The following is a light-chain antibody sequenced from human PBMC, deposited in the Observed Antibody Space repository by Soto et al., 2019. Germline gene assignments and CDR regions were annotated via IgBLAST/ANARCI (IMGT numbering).Light chain of an antibody. J-gene: IGKJ1*01. CDR2: AAS. Sequence: DIQLTQSPSFLSASVGDRVTITCRASQGISSYLAWYQQKPGKAPKLLIYAASTLQSGVPSRFSGSGSGTEFTLTISSLQPEDFATNYCQQLNSYPPGFGQGTKVEIK. V-gene: IGKV1-9*01. CDR1: QGISSY. CDR3: QQLNSYPPG.